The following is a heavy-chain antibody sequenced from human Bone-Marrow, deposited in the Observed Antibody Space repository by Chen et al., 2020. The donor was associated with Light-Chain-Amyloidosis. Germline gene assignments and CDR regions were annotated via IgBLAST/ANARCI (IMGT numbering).Heavy chain of an antibody. CDR3: ANRGNDY. V-gene: IGHV3-23*01. CDR1: GFTFNSYG. J-gene: IGHJ4*02. Sequence: EVQLLESGGGLVQPGESLRLSCAASGFTFNSYGMTWVRQAPGKGLEWVSAISGSGGTTFYADSVKGRFTISRDNSKNPLYLQMTSLRVEDTATYYCANRGNDYWGQGTLVTVSS. CDR2: ISGSGGTT.